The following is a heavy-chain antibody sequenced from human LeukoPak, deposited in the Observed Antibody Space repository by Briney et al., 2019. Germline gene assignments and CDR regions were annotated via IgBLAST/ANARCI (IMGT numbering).Heavy chain of an antibody. CDR3: ARGPFRITMVRGVIITGAFDY. J-gene: IGHJ4*02. V-gene: IGHV4-30-4*01. D-gene: IGHD3-10*01. CDR2: IYYSGST. CDR1: GGSISSGDYY. Sequence: SETLSLTCTVSGGSISSGDYYWSWIRQPPGKGLEWIGYIYYSGSTNYNPSLKSRVTISVDTSKNQFSLKLSSVTAADTAVYYCARGPFRITMVRGVIITGAFDYWGQGTLVTVSS.